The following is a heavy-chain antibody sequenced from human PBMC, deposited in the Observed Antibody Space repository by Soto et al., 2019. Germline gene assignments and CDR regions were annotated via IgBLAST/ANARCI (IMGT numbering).Heavy chain of an antibody. J-gene: IGHJ4*02. CDR3: ARARATIAAAAIFDC. CDR1: STSNW. CDR2: VYRTGST. V-gene: IGHV4-4*02. Sequence: STSNWWSWVRRPPGKGLEWIGEVYRTGSTNYNPSLESRVIVSVDKSKNQFSLKLTSVTAADTAVYYCARARATIAAAAIFDCWGQGTLVTVSS. D-gene: IGHD6-13*01.